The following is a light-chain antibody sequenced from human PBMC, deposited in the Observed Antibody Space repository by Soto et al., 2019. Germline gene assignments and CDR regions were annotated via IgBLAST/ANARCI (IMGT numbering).Light chain of an antibody. V-gene: IGKV3-15*01. CDR1: QSVSSN. Sequence: DILMTQSPATLSLSPGGRATLSCRASQSVSSNLAWYQQKPGQAPRLLIQRASTRATGIPARFSGSGSGTEFTLTISSLQSEDFAVYFCQQYNNWPGTFGQGTKWIS. J-gene: IGKJ1*01. CDR2: RAS. CDR3: QQYNNWPGT.